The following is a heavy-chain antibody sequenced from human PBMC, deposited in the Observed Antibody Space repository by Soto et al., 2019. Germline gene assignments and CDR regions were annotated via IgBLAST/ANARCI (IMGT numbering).Heavy chain of an antibody. J-gene: IGHJ6*03. CDR3: ARGDCSGGSCYPYYYYYYMDV. Sequence: SQTLSLTCGISVDSVSSNSAGWNWIRQTPSRGLEWLGRTYYRSKWYNNYAVSVKSRVSVNPDTAKNQFSLQLNSVTPADTAVYYCARGDCSGGSCYPYYYYYYMDVWGKGTTVTVSS. V-gene: IGHV6-1*01. CDR1: VDSVSSNSAG. D-gene: IGHD2-15*01. CDR2: TYYRSKWYN.